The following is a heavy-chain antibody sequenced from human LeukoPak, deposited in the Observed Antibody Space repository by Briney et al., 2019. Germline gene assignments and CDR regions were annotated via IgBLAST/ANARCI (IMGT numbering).Heavy chain of an antibody. Sequence: QSGGSLRLSCAASGFTFSSYSMNWVRQAPGKGLEWVGNINQGGSDKYYVDSVKGRFTISRDNAKNSLYLQMNSLRAEDTAVYYCARDYYASGSHDYWGQGTLVTVSS. CDR2: INQGGSDK. V-gene: IGHV3-7*01. D-gene: IGHD3-10*01. J-gene: IGHJ4*02. CDR1: GFTFSSYS. CDR3: ARDYYASGSHDY.